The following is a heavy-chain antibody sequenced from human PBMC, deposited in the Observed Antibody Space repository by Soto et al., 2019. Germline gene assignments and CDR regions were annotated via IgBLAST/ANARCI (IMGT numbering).Heavy chain of an antibody. V-gene: IGHV3-30*03. CDR2: ISYDGGDK. CDR3: ARDLSTGAADYYFDY. CDR1: GFTFNNFS. Sequence: PGGSLRLSCAASGFTFNNFSMHWVRQAPGKGLEWVAVISYDGGDKYYADSVKGRFTISRDNSKNTLYLQMNGLRAEDTAVYYCARDLSTGAADYYFDYWGQGALVTVYS. D-gene: IGHD6-13*01. J-gene: IGHJ4*02.